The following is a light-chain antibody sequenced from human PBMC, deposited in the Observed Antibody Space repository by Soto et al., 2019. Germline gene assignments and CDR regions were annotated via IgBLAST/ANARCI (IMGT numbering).Light chain of an antibody. V-gene: IGKV1-39*01. J-gene: IGKJ2*01. CDR2: PAS. CDR3: QQSYSTPYT. CDR1: QSITSY. Sequence: DIQMTQSPSSLSASVGDRVTITCPATQSITSYLNWYQQKPGKAPKLLISPASSLQSGVPSRVSVSGSGTDFTLTISSLHPEDFATYYCQQSYSTPYTVGQGTKLESK.